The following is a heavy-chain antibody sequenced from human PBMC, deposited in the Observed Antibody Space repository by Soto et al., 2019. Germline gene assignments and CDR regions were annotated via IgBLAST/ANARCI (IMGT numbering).Heavy chain of an antibody. CDR2: IIPILGIA. CDR3: ARDRTSHGYSGYDVGNYYYYYGMDV. D-gene: IGHD5-12*01. CDR1: VCTFSSYT. Sequence: SVKVSCMASVCTFSSYTISWVRQAPGQGLEWVGRIIPILGIANYAQKFQGRVTITADKSTSTAYMELSSLRSEDTAVYYCARDRTSHGYSGYDVGNYYYYYGMDVWGQGTTVTVSS. V-gene: IGHV1-69*04. J-gene: IGHJ6*02.